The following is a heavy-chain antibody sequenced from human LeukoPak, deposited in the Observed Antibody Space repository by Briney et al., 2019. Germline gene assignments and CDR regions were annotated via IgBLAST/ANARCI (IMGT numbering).Heavy chain of an antibody. CDR2: ISGSGGST. V-gene: IGHV3-23*01. D-gene: IGHD3-22*01. CDR1: GFTFSSYA. Sequence: GGSLRPSCAASGFTFSSYAMSWVRQAPGKGPEWVSAISGSGGSTYYADSVKGRFTIPRDNSKNTLYLQMNSLRAEDTAVYYCAKDMYYYDSSGNDYWGQGTLVTVSS. CDR3: AKDMYYYDSSGNDY. J-gene: IGHJ4*02.